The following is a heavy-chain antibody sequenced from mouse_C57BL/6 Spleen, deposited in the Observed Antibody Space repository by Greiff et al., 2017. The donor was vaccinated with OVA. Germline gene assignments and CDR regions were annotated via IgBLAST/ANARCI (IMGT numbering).Heavy chain of an antibody. CDR3: ASAYYSNYYAMDY. Sequence: QVQLKESGPGLVQPSQSLSITCTVSGFSLTSYGVHWVRQSPGKGLEWLGVIWSGGSTDYNAAFISRLSLSKDNSKSQVFFKMNSLQADDTAIYYCASAYYSNYYAMDYWGQGTSVTVSS. CDR1: GFSLTSYG. V-gene: IGHV2-2*01. D-gene: IGHD2-5*01. J-gene: IGHJ4*01. CDR2: IWSGGST.